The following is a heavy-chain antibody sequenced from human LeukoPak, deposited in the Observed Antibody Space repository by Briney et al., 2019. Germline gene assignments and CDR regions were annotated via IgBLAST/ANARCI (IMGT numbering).Heavy chain of an antibody. J-gene: IGHJ4*02. D-gene: IGHD2-2*01. Sequence: PGGSLRLSCAASGFTFSSYWMHWVRQAPGKGLVWVSRIKSDGSGRSYADSVEGRFTIPSDNAKNTLYLPMNSVRVDDAAVYYCARDRAYQLDYWGRGILVAVSS. CDR1: GFTFSSYW. CDR2: IKSDGSGR. CDR3: ARDRAYQLDY. V-gene: IGHV3-74*01.